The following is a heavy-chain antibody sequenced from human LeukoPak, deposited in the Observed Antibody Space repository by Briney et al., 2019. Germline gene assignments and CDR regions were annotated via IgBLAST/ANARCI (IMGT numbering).Heavy chain of an antibody. D-gene: IGHD3-9*01. CDR1: GYTFTSYG. V-gene: IGHV1-18*01. Sequence: ASVKVSCKASGYTFTSYGISWVRQAPGQGLEWMGWISAYNGNTNYAQKLQGRVTMTTDTSTSTAYMELRSLRSDDTAVYYCAREPEPYYDILTGYYNVMVAFDIWGQGTMVTVSS. J-gene: IGHJ3*02. CDR3: AREPEPYYDILTGYYNVMVAFDI. CDR2: ISAYNGNT.